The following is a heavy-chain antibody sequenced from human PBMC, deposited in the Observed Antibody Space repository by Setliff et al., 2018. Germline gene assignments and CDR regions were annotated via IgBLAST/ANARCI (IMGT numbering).Heavy chain of an antibody. Sequence: PSETLSLTCKASGDSIIGYYWSWIRQSPGKGLDWIGYVSSSGSPNYSPSFKSRVTMSIDTSKNQFSLKLSSVTASDTAVYYCARLYHKENSADFRRAPFDVWGQGIMVT. CDR1: GDSIIGYY. D-gene: IGHD2-21*01. J-gene: IGHJ3*01. V-gene: IGHV4-59*01. CDR3: ARLYHKENSADFRRAPFDV. CDR2: VSSSGSP.